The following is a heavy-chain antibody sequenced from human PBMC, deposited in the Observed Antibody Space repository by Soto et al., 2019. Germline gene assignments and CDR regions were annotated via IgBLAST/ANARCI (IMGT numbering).Heavy chain of an antibody. CDR2: ISAYNGNT. CDR1: GYTFTSYG. Sequence: ASVKVSCKASGYTFTSYGISWVRQAPGQGLEGMGWISAYNGNTNYAQKLQGRVTMTTDTSTSTAYMELRSLRSDDTAVYYCARAAAPLRFLEWLSHYFDYWGQGTLVTVSS. J-gene: IGHJ4*02. D-gene: IGHD3-3*01. V-gene: IGHV1-18*01. CDR3: ARAAAPLRFLEWLSHYFDY.